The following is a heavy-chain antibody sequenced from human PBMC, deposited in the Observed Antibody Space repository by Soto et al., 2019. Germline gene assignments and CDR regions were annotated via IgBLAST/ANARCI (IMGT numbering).Heavy chain of an antibody. CDR3: ATRPIAEADDYGDYYYFDY. D-gene: IGHD4-17*01. Sequence: SETLSLTCTVSGCSISSSSYYWGWIRQPPGKGLEWIGSIYYSGSTYYNPSLKSRVTISVDTSKNQFSLKLSSVTAADTAVYYCATRPIAEADDYGDYYYFDYWGQGTLVTVSS. V-gene: IGHV4-39*01. J-gene: IGHJ4*02. CDR1: GCSISSSSYY. CDR2: IYYSGST.